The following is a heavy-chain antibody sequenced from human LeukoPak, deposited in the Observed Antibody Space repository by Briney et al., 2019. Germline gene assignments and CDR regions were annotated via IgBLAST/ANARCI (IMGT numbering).Heavy chain of an antibody. CDR2: ISWNSGSI. CDR3: AKESSTVGASPLYY. D-gene: IGHD4-23*01. V-gene: IGHV3-9*01. Sequence: GRSLRLSCAASGFTFDDYAMRWVRQAPGKGLEWVSGISWNSGSIGYADSVKGRFTISRDNAKNSLYLQMNSLRAEDTALYYCAKESSTVGASPLYYWGQGTLVTVSS. CDR1: GFTFDDYA. J-gene: IGHJ4*02.